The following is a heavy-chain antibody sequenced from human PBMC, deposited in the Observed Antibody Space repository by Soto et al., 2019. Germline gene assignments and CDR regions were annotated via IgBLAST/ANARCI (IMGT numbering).Heavy chain of an antibody. Sequence: PSETLSLTCSVSGVSISPYYWTWIRQPPGKGLEGVGDIYYTGTTNYNPSLKSRVTMSVDMFKNHCSLKLSSVTAADTAVYFCARVGGYYGDFPNFDYWGQGALVTVSS. J-gene: IGHJ4*02. D-gene: IGHD4-17*01. CDR3: ARVGGYYGDFPNFDY. CDR2: IYYTGTT. V-gene: IGHV4-59*01. CDR1: GVSISPYY.